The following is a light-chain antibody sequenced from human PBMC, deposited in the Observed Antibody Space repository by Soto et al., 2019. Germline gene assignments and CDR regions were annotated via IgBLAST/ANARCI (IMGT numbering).Light chain of an antibody. V-gene: IGLV2-11*01. CDR2: AVS. Sequence: QSALTQPRSVSGSPGQSVTISCAGTSSDVGGYNFVSWYQQHPGKAPKLLVYAVSKRPSGVTDRFSGSKSGNTASLTISGLQAEDEADYYCCSYAGLSYVFGSGTKVTVL. CDR3: CSYAGLSYV. J-gene: IGLJ1*01. CDR1: SSDVGGYNF.